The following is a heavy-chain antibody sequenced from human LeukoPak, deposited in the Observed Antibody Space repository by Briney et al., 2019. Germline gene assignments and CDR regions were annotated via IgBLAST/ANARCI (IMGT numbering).Heavy chain of an antibody. CDR1: GFTFSSYA. V-gene: IGHV3-23*01. CDR3: ARRAGAYSHPYDY. J-gene: IGHJ4*02. D-gene: IGHD4/OR15-4a*01. CDR2: ISGSGGST. Sequence: GGSLRLSCAASGFTFSSYAMSWVRQAPGKGLGWVSAISGSGGSTYYADSVKGRFTISRDNSKNTLYLQMNSLRAEDTAVYYCARRAGAYSHPYDYWGQGTLVTVSS.